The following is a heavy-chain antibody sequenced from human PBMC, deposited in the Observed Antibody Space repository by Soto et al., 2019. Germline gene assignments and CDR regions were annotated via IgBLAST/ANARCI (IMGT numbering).Heavy chain of an antibody. J-gene: IGHJ4*02. CDR2: IYYSGST. Sequence: QVQLQESGPGLVKPSQTLSLTCTVSGGSISSGGYYWSWIRQHPGKGLEWIGYIYYSGSTYYNPSLKXXVXIXXDPSKNQFSLKLSSVTAADTAVYYCARGLRGVIRPWGQGTLVTVSS. CDR1: GGSISSGGYY. V-gene: IGHV4-31*01. CDR3: ARGLRGVIRP. D-gene: IGHD3-10*01.